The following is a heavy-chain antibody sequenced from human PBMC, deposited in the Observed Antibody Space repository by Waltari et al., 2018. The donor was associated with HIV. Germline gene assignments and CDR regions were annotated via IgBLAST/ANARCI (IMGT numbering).Heavy chain of an antibody. D-gene: IGHD3-3*01. J-gene: IGHJ5*01. V-gene: IGHV3-9*01. CDR2: ISWNSGIT. Sequence: EVQLVESGGGLVQPGRSLRLSCAASGFTFDDYPMHWVRQSPGKGVEWVSGISWNSGITDYGDALKGRFTISRDNAKNSLYLQMNSLTVEDTAFYYCAKGGSHLTIFEAWFDSWGQGTLVTVSS. CDR1: GFTFDDYP. CDR3: AKGGSHLTIFEAWFDS.